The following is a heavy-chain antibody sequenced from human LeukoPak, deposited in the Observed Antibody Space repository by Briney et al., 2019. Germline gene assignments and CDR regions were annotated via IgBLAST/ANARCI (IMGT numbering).Heavy chain of an antibody. CDR3: AGDVSYYGMDV. V-gene: IGHV4-4*07. CDR1: GGSISSYY. Sequence: ASGTLSLTCTVSGGSISSYYWSWIRQPAGEGLEWIGRIYTSGSTNYNPSLKSRVTMSVDTSKNQFSLKLSSVTAADTAVYYCAGDVSYYGMDVWGQGTTVTVSS. J-gene: IGHJ6*02. CDR2: IYTSGST.